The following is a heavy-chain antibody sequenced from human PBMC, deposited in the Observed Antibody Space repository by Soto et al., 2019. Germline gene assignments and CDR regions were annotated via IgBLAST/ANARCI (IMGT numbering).Heavy chain of an antibody. CDR1: GFTFSDYY. V-gene: IGHV3-11*05. CDR3: ARDHYGPGWFDP. D-gene: IGHD3-10*01. Sequence: QVQLVESGGGLVKPGGSLRLSCAASGFTFSDYYMSWIRPAPGKGLEWVSYISRSRSYTNYADSVKGRFTISRDNAKNALYLQMNSLRAEDTAVYYCARDHYGPGWFDPWGQGTLVTVSS. J-gene: IGHJ5*02. CDR2: ISRSRSYT.